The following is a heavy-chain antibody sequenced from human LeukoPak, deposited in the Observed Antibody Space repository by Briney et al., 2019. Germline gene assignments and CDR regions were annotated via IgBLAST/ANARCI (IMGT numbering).Heavy chain of an antibody. CDR2: INHSGST. Sequence: PSETLSLTCAVYGGSFSGYYWSWIRQPPGKGLEWIGEINHSGSTNYNPSLKSRVTISVDTSKNQFSLKLSFVTAADTAVYYCARAQGAGTRRKNWFDPWGQGTLVTVSS. J-gene: IGHJ5*02. V-gene: IGHV4-34*01. D-gene: IGHD6-19*01. CDR1: GGSFSGYY. CDR3: ARAQGAGTRRKNWFDP.